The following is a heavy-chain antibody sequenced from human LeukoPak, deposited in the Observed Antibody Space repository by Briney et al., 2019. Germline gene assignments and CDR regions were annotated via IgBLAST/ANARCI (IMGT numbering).Heavy chain of an antibody. J-gene: IGHJ4*02. CDR1: GFTFSSYA. CDR3: ARDSYSSSWFDFDY. D-gene: IGHD6-13*01. Sequence: GSLRLSCAASGFTFSSYAMHWVRQAPGKGLEWVAVISYDGSNKYYADSVKGRFTISRDNSKNTLYLQMNSLRAEDTAVYYCARDSYSSSWFDFDYWGQGTLVTASS. CDR2: ISYDGSNK. V-gene: IGHV3-30*01.